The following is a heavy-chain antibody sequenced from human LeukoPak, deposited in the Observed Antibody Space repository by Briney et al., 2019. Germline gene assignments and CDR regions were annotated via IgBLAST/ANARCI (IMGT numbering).Heavy chain of an antibody. J-gene: IGHJ4*02. CDR3: ARVDDSGDYVLDY. Sequence: GGSLRLSCAASGFSFSDYIMIWVRQAPGRGLEWVSIIYYTSSYKYYADSEKGRFTVSRDNANKSLYLQMNSLRDEDTAVYYCARVDDSGDYVLDYWGQGTLVTVSS. D-gene: IGHD4-17*01. CDR1: GFSFSDYI. V-gene: IGHV3-21*01. CDR2: IYYTSSYK.